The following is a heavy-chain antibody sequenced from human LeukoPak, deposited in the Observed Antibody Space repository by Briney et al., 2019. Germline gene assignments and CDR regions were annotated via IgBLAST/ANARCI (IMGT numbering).Heavy chain of an antibody. CDR2: IYSGGST. V-gene: IGHV3-53*04. J-gene: IGHJ6*02. CDR3: ARGRSGSYYNYYYGMDV. Sequence: GGSLRLSCAASGFTVSSNYMSWVRQAPGKGLEWVSVIYSGGSTYYADSVKGRFTISRHNSKNTLYLQMNSLRAEDTAVYYCARGRSGSYYNYYYGMDVWGQGTTVTVSS. CDR1: GFTVSSNY. D-gene: IGHD1-26*01.